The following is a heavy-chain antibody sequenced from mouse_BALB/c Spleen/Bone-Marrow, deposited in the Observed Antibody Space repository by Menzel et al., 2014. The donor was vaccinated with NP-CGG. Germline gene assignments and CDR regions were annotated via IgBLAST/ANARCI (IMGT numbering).Heavy chain of an antibody. CDR1: GYTFASYT. CDR3: ARSTTADY. Sequence: VKLQESAAELARPGASVKMSCKASGYTFASYTMHWVKQRPGQGLEWIGYINPSSGYTEYNQKFKDKTTLTAGKSSSTAYMQLSSLTSEDSAVYYCARSTTADYWGQGTTLTVSS. J-gene: IGHJ2*01. V-gene: IGHV1-4*02. CDR2: INPSSGYT. D-gene: IGHD1-2*01.